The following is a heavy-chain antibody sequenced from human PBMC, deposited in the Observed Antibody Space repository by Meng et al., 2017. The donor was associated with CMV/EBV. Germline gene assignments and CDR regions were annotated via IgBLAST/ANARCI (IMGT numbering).Heavy chain of an antibody. V-gene: IGHV1-24*01. Sequence: ASVKVSCKVSGYTLTELSMHWVRQAPGKGLEWMGGFDTEDGETIYAQKFQGRVTMTEDTSTDTAYMELSSLRSEDTAVYYCATVSVGLRFLEWLFAYGMDVWGQGTTVTVSS. CDR1: GYTLTELS. CDR2: FDTEDGET. CDR3: ATVSVGLRFLEWLFAYGMDV. J-gene: IGHJ6*02. D-gene: IGHD3-3*01.